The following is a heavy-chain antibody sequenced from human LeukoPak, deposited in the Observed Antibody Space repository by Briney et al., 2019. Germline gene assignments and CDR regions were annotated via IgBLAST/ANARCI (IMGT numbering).Heavy chain of an antibody. CDR3: AKDGSGAMPWD. D-gene: IGHD2-2*01. CDR2: ISGSGGST. Sequence: GGSLRLSCAPSGFTFSNYAMSWVRQAPGKGLEWVSSISGSGGSTYYAHSVKGRFTISRDNSKNTLYLQIDSLRADDTAVYYCAKDGSGAMPWDWGQGTLVTVSS. V-gene: IGHV3-23*01. J-gene: IGHJ4*02. CDR1: GFTFSNYA.